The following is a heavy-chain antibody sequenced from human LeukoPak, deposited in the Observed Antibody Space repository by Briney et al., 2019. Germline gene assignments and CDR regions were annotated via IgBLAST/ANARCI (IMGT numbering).Heavy chain of an antibody. CDR1: GGSISGYY. D-gene: IGHD6-13*01. CDR3: ARTQHSSSWSAFDI. Sequence: SETLSLTCTVSGGSISGYYWGWIRQPPGKGLEWVGYVHYSGTTNYNPSLKSRVTISLDTSKNQFSLKLRSLTAADTAMYYCARTQHSSSWSAFDIWGQGTMVSVSS. CDR2: VHYSGTT. J-gene: IGHJ3*02. V-gene: IGHV4-59*01.